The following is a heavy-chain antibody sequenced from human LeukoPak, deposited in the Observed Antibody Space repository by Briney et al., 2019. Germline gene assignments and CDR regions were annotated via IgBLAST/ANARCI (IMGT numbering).Heavy chain of an antibody. CDR1: GFTFRSLS. Sequence: GGSLRLSCAASGFTFRSLSFNWVRQAPGKGLEWVSSISSSSTYKNYADSVKGRFTISRDNAKNSLYLHMNSLRANDTAVYYCVRDGWLQPPWFDSWGQGTLVTVSS. V-gene: IGHV3-21*01. J-gene: IGHJ5*01. CDR2: ISSSSTYK. CDR3: VRDGWLQPPWFDS. D-gene: IGHD6-19*01.